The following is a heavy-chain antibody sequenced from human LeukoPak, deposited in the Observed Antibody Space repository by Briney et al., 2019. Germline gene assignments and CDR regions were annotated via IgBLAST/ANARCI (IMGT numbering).Heavy chain of an antibody. Sequence: SQTLSLTCAISGDSLSSNSVAWTWVRQSPSRGLEWLGTTYYRSTWYNEYAESVKSRITINPDTSKNQFSLQLNALTPEDTAVYYCVRSSFKTLDYWGQGTLVTVSS. J-gene: IGHJ4*02. CDR2: TYYRSTWYN. CDR1: GDSLSSNSVA. D-gene: IGHD3-16*02. CDR3: VRSSFKTLDY. V-gene: IGHV6-1*01.